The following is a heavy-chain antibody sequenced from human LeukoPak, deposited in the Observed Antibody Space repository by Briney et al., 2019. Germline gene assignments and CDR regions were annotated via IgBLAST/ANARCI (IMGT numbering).Heavy chain of an antibody. D-gene: IGHD3-22*01. V-gene: IGHV3-23*01. CDR2: ISGSGSIT. CDR3: AKRDVSDSSTYCPLFAC. CDR1: GFTFSSYA. J-gene: IGHJ4*02. Sequence: SGGSERLSCAASGFTFSSYAMSWVRQAPGGGLEWVSGISGSGSITLYADSVKGRFAISRDNSKSTVFLHMNSLRVEDTAIYYCAKRDVSDSSTYCPLFACWGQGTLVTVSS.